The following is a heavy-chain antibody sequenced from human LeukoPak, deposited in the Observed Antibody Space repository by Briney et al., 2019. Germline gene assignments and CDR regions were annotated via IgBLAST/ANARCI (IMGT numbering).Heavy chain of an antibody. CDR2: IIPIFGTA. V-gene: IGHV1-69*05. Sequence: ASVKVSCKASGGTFSSYAIRWVRQAPGQGLEWMGRIIPIFGTANYAQKFQGRVTITTDESTSTAYMELSSLRSEDTAVYYCARDPILWGGYYFGNYSDYWGQGTLVTVSS. J-gene: IGHJ4*02. D-gene: IGHD3-22*01. CDR1: GGTFSSYA. CDR3: ARDPILWGGYYFGNYSDY.